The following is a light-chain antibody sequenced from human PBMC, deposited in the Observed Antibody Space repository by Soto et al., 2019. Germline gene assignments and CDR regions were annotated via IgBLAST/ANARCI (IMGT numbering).Light chain of an antibody. J-gene: IGLJ2*01. CDR1: SSNIGAGYD. Sequence: QSVLTQPPSVSGAPGQRVTISCTGSSSNIGAGYDVHWYQQVPGTAPKLVIYGNSIRPSGVPDRFSGSKSGTSASLAITGLQAEDEADYYCQSYDSSLSGVVFGGGTKLTVL. CDR2: GNS. V-gene: IGLV1-40*01. CDR3: QSYDSSLSGVV.